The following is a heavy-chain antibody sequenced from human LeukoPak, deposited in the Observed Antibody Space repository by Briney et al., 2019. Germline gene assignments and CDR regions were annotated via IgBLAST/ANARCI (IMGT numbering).Heavy chain of an antibody. D-gene: IGHD2-2*01. Sequence: GGSLRLSCAASGFTFGSYWMSWVRQAPGKGLEWVASIKQDGSEKYYVDSVKGRFTISRDNAKNSLYLQMNSLRAEDTALYFCARDSCISTRCYSPFDCWGQGTLVTVSS. CDR2: IKQDGSEK. CDR1: GFTFGSYW. CDR3: ARDSCISTRCYSPFDC. J-gene: IGHJ4*02. V-gene: IGHV3-7*01.